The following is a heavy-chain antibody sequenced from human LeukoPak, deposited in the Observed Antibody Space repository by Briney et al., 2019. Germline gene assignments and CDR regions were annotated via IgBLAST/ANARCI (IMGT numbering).Heavy chain of an antibody. V-gene: IGHV1-2*02. CDR3: ARDLQQWLANTDY. CDR1: GYTFTGYY. Sequence: ASVKVSCKASGYTFTGYYMHWVRQAPGQGLEWMGWINPNSGGTNYAQKFQGRVTTTRDTSISTAYMELSRLRSDDTAMYYCARDLQQWLANTDYWGQGTLVTVSS. J-gene: IGHJ4*02. CDR2: INPNSGGT. D-gene: IGHD6-19*01.